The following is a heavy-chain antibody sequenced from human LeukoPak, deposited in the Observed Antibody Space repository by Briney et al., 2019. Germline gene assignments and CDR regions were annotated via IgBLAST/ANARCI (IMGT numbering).Heavy chain of an antibody. CDR1: GGSINSKSYY. V-gene: IGHV4-39*01. CDR2: ISYSGST. D-gene: IGHD3-22*01. CDR3: ARRGDSSVYFMFDY. J-gene: IGHJ4*02. Sequence: KPSETLSLTCTVSGGSINSKSYYWGRVRQPPGNGLEWIGIISYSGSTYYNPSLKSRVTISVDTSKNQFSLKLSSVTAADTAVYYCARRGDSSVYFMFDYWGQGTLVTVSS.